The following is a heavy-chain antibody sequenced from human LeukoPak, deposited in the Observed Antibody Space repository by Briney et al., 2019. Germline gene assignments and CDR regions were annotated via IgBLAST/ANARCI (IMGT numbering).Heavy chain of an antibody. CDR2: ISWNSGSI. V-gene: IGHV3-9*01. D-gene: IGHD2-2*01. CDR1: GFTFDDYA. Sequence: GRSLRLSCAASGFTFDDYAMHWVRQAPGKGLEWVSGISWNSGSIGYADSVKGRFTISRDNAKNSLYLQMNSLRAEDTALYYWAKSHCGSTSCGIDYWGQGTLVTVSS. CDR3: AKSHCGSTSCGIDY. J-gene: IGHJ4*02.